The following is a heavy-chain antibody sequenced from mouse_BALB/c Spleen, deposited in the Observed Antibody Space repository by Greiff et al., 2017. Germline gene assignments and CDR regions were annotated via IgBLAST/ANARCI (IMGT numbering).Heavy chain of an antibody. CDR2: INPSTGYT. J-gene: IGHJ4*01. V-gene: IGHV1-7*01. CDR1: GYTFTSYW. CDR3: ARFLDDGYYDAMDY. Sequence: VQLQQSGAELAKPGASVKMSCKASGYTFTSYWMHWVKQRPGQGLEWIGYINPSTGYTEYNQKFKDKATLTADKSSSTAYMQLSSLTSEDSAVYYCARFLDDGYYDAMDYWGQGTSVTVSS. D-gene: IGHD2-3*01.